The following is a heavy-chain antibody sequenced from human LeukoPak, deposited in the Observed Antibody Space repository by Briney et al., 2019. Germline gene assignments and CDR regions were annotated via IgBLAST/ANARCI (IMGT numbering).Heavy chain of an antibody. D-gene: IGHD4-11*01. J-gene: IGHJ6*03. CDR2: IYTSGST. Sequence: SETLSLTCTVSGGSISSYYWSWIRQPAGKGLEWIGRIYTSGSTNYNPSHKSRVTMSVDTSKNQFSLKLSSVTAADTAVYYCARDDYSNYHYYYYMDVWGKGTTVTVSS. CDR1: GGSISSYY. CDR3: ARDDYSNYHYYYYMDV. V-gene: IGHV4-4*07.